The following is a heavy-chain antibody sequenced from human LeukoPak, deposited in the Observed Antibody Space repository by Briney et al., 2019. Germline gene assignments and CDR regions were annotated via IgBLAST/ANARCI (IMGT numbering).Heavy chain of an antibody. CDR2: INPNSGGT. D-gene: IGHD2-15*01. Sequence: ASVKVSCKASGYTFTGYYMHWVRQAPGQGLEWMGWINPNSGGTNYAQKFQGRVTMTRDTSISTAYMELSRLRSDDTAVYYCARVRGCSGGSCYEAFDIWGQGTMVTVSS. J-gene: IGHJ3*02. CDR1: GYTFTGYY. V-gene: IGHV1-2*02. CDR3: ARVRGCSGGSCYEAFDI.